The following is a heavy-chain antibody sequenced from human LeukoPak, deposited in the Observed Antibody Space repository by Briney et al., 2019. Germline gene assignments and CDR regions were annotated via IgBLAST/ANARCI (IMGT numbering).Heavy chain of an antibody. V-gene: IGHV1-18*01. Sequence: RASVKVSCKASGYTFTSYGISWVRQAPGQGLEWMGWISAYNGNTNYAQKLQGRVTMTTDTSTSTAYMELRSLRSDDTAVYYCARDQCGGDCYHPYYFDYWGQGTLVTVSS. CDR2: ISAYNGNT. J-gene: IGHJ4*02. CDR3: ARDQCGGDCYHPYYFDY. D-gene: IGHD2-21*02. CDR1: GYTFTSYG.